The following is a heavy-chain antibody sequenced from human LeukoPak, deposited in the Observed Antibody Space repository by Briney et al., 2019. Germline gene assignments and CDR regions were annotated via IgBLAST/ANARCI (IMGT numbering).Heavy chain of an antibody. D-gene: IGHD3-16*01. V-gene: IGHV4-30-2*01. J-gene: IGHJ4*02. Sequence: SEALSLTCTVSGVSVRTMSSCWSWLRQPPGEGPQWIGYVPYNGKPYSTPSLRSRVTISADMSKNQFSLQLKSVSAADTAVYYCARLITASTASGVRIESWGQGTLVIVSS. CDR3: ARLITASTASGVRIES. CDR2: VPYNGKP. CDR1: GVSVRTMSSC.